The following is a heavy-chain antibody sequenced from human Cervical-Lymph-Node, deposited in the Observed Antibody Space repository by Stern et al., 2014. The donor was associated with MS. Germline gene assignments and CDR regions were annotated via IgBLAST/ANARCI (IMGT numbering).Heavy chain of an antibody. CDR2: IDPEDGAT. CDR1: GYPFTDYY. J-gene: IGHJ3*01. Sequence: EVQLVQSGAELKKPGATVRISCNVSGYPFTDYYMHWIQQAPGGGLQWMGVIDPEDGATMYAERFQGRVSLTADTSTVTAYMELSSLTSDDTAVYYCATRTGYNYAQIDAFDLWGQGTVVTVSS. D-gene: IGHD5-18*01. V-gene: IGHV1-69-2*01. CDR3: ATRTGYNYAQIDAFDL.